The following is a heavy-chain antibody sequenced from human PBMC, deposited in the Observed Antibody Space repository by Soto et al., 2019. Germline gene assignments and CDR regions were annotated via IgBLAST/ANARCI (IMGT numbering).Heavy chain of an antibody. CDR1: DGSISSSSW. J-gene: IGHJ6*02. Sequence: PSETRCLTCVFSDGSISSSSWLTWVSQHPGKGLECIGQIYHSGTTNHNPSLKSRVTFSIHKYKNQFSLELRSVTAADTALYYCARGVTFFGVVIIAAGLDVWGRGNKVTLSS. V-gene: IGHV4-4*02. CDR3: ARGVTFFGVVIIAAGLDV. CDR2: IYHSGTT. D-gene: IGHD3-3*01.